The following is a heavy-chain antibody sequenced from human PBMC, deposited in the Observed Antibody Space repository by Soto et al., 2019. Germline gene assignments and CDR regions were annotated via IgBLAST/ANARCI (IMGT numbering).Heavy chain of an antibody. V-gene: IGHV3-23*01. Sequence: GGSLRLSCAASGFTFNNYAMSWVRQAPGKGLEWVAVVSHTGYDTFYGDSVEGRFTISRDSSGNTYLQMNNLRAEDTALYYCAKMVYRYCSGGRCFSPYFDSWGQGTLVTVSS. CDR3: AKMVYRYCSGGRCFSPYFDS. D-gene: IGHD2-15*01. J-gene: IGHJ4*02. CDR2: VSHTGYDT. CDR1: GFTFNNYA.